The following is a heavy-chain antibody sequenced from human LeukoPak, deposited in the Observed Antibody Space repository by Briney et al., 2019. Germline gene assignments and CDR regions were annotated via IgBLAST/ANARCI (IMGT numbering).Heavy chain of an antibody. CDR2: IIPILGIA. CDR1: GGTFSSYA. CDR3: ARGDAIVGAQDDAFDI. J-gene: IGHJ3*02. D-gene: IGHD1-26*01. V-gene: IGHV1-69*04. Sequence: SVKVSCKASGGTFSSYAISWVRQAPGQGFEWMGRIIPILGIANYAQKFQGRVTITADKSTSTAYMELSSLRSEDTAVYYCARGDAIVGAQDDAFDIWGQGTMVTVSS.